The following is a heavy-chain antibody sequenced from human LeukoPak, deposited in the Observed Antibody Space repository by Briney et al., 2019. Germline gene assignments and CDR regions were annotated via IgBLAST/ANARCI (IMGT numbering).Heavy chain of an antibody. J-gene: IGHJ4*02. Sequence: GGSLRLSCAASGFTFSDYYMSWFRQAPGKGLEWVSYIGSGGGPIYYADSVKGRFTISRDNAKSSLYLQMNSLRAEDTALYYCARALRDSSWYCEYWGQGTLVTVSS. CDR1: GFTFSDYY. CDR2: IGSGGGPI. D-gene: IGHD6-13*01. CDR3: ARALRDSSWYCEY. V-gene: IGHV3-11*01.